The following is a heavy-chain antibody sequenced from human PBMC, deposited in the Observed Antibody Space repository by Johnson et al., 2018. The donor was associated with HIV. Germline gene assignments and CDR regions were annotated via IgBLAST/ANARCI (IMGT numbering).Heavy chain of an antibody. Sequence: QVQLVESGGGVVQPGRSVRLSCAVSGLNFSDYGMHWVRQAPGKGLEWVAVISFDGSEEYYADSVKGRFPVSRDNSKNTLYLQMNSLREEDTAVYNCAGGRISVTEVDLRGGGFDIWGQGTMVTVSS. V-gene: IGHV3-30*03. CDR3: AGGRISVTEVDLRGGGFDI. D-gene: IGHD3-22*01. CDR1: GLNFSDYG. J-gene: IGHJ3*02. CDR2: ISFDGSEE.